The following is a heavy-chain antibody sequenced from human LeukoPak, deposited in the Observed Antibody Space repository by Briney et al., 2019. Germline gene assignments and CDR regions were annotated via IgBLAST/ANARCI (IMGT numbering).Heavy chain of an antibody. CDR2: ISSSTSYI. V-gene: IGHV3-21*01. J-gene: IGHJ4*02. Sequence: GGSLRLSCAASGFTFSTYSMNWIRQAPGKGLEWVSSISSSTSYIYYADSVKGRFTISKDNAKNSLYLQMNSLRAEDTAVYYCARAGGSTVSHSDYWGQGTLVTVSS. D-gene: IGHD4-17*01. CDR1: GFTFSTYS. CDR3: ARAGGSTVSHSDY.